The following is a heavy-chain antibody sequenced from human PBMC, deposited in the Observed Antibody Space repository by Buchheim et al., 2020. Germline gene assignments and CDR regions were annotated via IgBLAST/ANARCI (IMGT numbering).Heavy chain of an antibody. J-gene: IGHJ4*02. V-gene: IGHV3-48*02. CDR1: GFTFSSYS. Sequence: EVQLVESGGGLVQPGGSLRLSCAASGFTFSSYSMNWVRQAPGKGLEWVSYISSSSSTIYYADSVKGRFTISRDNAKNSLYLKMNSLRDEDTAVYYCARDLISVYYYDSSGYDYWGQGTL. D-gene: IGHD3-22*01. CDR3: ARDLISVYYYDSSGYDY. CDR2: ISSSSSTI.